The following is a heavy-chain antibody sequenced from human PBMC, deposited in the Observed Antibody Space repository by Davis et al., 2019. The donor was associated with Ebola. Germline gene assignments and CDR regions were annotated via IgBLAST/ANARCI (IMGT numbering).Heavy chain of an antibody. CDR3: ARLSRPPTFDYGMDV. V-gene: IGHV3-30*03. Sequence: GESLKISCAASGFTFSSYGMHWVRQAPGKGLEWVAVISYDGSNKYYADSVKGRFTISRDNSKNTLYLQMNSLRAEDTAVYYCARLSRPPTFDYGMDVWGKGTTVTVSS. D-gene: IGHD2/OR15-2a*01. J-gene: IGHJ6*04. CDR2: ISYDGSNK. CDR1: GFTFSSYG.